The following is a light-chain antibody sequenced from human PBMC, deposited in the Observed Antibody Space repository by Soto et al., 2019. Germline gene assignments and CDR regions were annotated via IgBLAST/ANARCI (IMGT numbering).Light chain of an antibody. CDR2: EGT. V-gene: IGLV2-23*01. J-gene: IGLJ1*01. Sequence: QSGMTQPASVSGSPGQSITISCTGTSSDVGSYNLVSWYQQHPGKAPKFMIYEGTKRPSGVSNRFSVSKSGDTASLTISGLQAEDEADYYCCSYAASSTFVFGPATKVAVL. CDR3: CSYAASSTFV. CDR1: SSDVGSYNL.